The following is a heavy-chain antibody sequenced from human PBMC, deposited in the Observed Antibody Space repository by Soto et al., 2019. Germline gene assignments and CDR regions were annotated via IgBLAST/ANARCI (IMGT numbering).Heavy chain of an antibody. J-gene: IGHJ5*02. CDR1: GYSISSGYY. Sequence: PSETLSLTCAVSGYSISSGYYWGWIRQPPGKGLEWIGSIYHSGSTYYNPSLKSRVTISVDTSKNQFSLKLSSVTAADTAVYYCERDRNFNVNIVATITNWFDPWGKGTLVTVSS. CDR3: ERDRNFNVNIVATITNWFDP. D-gene: IGHD5-12*01. V-gene: IGHV4-38-2*02. CDR2: IYHSGST.